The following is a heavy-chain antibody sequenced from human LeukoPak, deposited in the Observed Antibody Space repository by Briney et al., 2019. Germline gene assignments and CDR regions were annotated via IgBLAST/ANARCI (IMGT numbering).Heavy chain of an antibody. CDR3: ARVRLLPGWLGAFDI. Sequence: PGGSLRLSCAASGFTFTTYAMSWVRQAPGKELEWVSTLSPSGVRTYYADSVKGRFTISRDNSKNTLYLQMNSLRAEDTAVYYCARVRLLPGWLGAFDIWGQGTMVTVSS. D-gene: IGHD2-21*02. V-gene: IGHV3-23*01. CDR2: LSPSGVRT. CDR1: GFTFTTYA. J-gene: IGHJ3*02.